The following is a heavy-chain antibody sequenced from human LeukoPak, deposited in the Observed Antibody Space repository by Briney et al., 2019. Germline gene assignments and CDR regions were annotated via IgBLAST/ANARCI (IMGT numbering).Heavy chain of an antibody. CDR2: IYDSGST. Sequence: TTSGTPSLTCAVSGASISSSNWGSWVRQPPGKGLEWIGDIYDSGSTNYNPSLKSRVTISVDKSKNQFSLKLSTVTAAATAVYYCARVIMTTVTMGFDYWGQGTLVTVSS. CDR1: GASISSSNW. D-gene: IGHD4-11*01. V-gene: IGHV4-4*02. J-gene: IGHJ4*02. CDR3: ARVIMTTVTMGFDY.